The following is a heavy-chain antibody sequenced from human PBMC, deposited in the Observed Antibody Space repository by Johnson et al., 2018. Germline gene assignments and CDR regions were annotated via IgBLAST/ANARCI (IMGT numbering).Heavy chain of an antibody. CDR3: ARGRKDFGGYYYYYYMDV. J-gene: IGHJ6*03. D-gene: IGHD4-17*01. CDR1: GFTVLSNY. Sequence: EVRLLETGGGLIQPGGSXRLSCAASGFTVLSNYISWVRQAPGKGLEWVSVTFTGGHTYYADSVRGRFHVYRDNSKNTRYPQMNSLRAEDTALYYCARGRKDFGGYYYYYYMDVWGNGTPVTVS. V-gene: IGHV3-53*02. CDR2: TFTGGHT.